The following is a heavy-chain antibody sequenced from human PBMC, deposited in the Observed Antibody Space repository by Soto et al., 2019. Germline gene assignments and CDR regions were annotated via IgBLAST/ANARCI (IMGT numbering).Heavy chain of an antibody. CDR1: GGSISSGGYY. Sequence: TLSLTCPVYGGSISSGGYYWSWIRQHPGKGLEWIGYIYYSGSTNYNPSLKSRVTISVDTSKNQFSLKLSSVTAADTAVYYCARPTYNSGSPFDYWGQGTLVTVSS. CDR3: ARPTYNSGSPFDY. D-gene: IGHD1-20*01. CDR2: IYYSGST. V-gene: IGHV4-61*08. J-gene: IGHJ4*02.